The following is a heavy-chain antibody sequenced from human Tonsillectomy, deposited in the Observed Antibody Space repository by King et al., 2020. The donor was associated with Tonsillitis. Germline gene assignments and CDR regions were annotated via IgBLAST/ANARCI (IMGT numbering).Heavy chain of an antibody. CDR1: GFTFDDYA. D-gene: IGHD3-22*01. V-gene: IGHV3-43*02. Sequence: LQLVQSGGGVVQPGGSLRLSCAASGFTFDDYAMHWVRQAPGKGLEWVSLISGVGGSTYYADSVKGRFTISRDNSKNSLYLQMNSLRTEDTALYYCALADSSGYSWGQGTLVTVSS. J-gene: IGHJ5*02. CDR2: ISGVGGST. CDR3: ALADSSGYS.